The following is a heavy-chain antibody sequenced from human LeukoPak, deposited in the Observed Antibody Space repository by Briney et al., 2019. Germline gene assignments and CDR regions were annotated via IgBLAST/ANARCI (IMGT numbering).Heavy chain of an antibody. CDR1: GGSISSYY. Sequence: KTSETLSLTCTVSGGSISSYYWSWIRQPPGKGLEWIGCIYYSGSTNYSPSLKSRVTISVDTSKNQFSLNLSSVTAADTAVYYCARLAYDFWSGSIPNWFDPWGQGTLVTVSS. V-gene: IGHV4-59*01. D-gene: IGHD3-3*01. J-gene: IGHJ5*02. CDR3: ARLAYDFWSGSIPNWFDP. CDR2: IYYSGST.